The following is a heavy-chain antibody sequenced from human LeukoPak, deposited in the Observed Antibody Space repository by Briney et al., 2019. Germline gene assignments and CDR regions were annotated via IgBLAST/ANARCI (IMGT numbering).Heavy chain of an antibody. V-gene: IGHV1-18*01. CDR3: ARDEVPNWDIVVVPAATYFDY. J-gene: IGHJ4*02. CDR2: ISAYNGNT. CDR1: GYTFTSYG. D-gene: IGHD2-2*01. Sequence: ASVKVSCKASGYTFTSYGISWVRQAPGQGLEWMGWISAYNGNTNYAQKLQGRVTMTTDTSTSTAYMELRSLRSDDTAVYYCARDEVPNWDIVVVPAATYFDYWGQGTLVTVSS.